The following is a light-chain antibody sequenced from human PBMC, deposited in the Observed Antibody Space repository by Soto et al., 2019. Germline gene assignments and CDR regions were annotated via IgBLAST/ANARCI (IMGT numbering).Light chain of an antibody. CDR1: SSDDGGFDH. CDR2: DVS. Sequence: QSALTQPASVSGSPGQSSTISCTGASSDDGGFDHVSWYQQHPGKVPRLLIYDVSSRPSGVSDRFSGSKSGNTASLTISGLQAEYEADYYCNSVTTTNTYVFGTGTKLTVL. J-gene: IGLJ1*01. V-gene: IGLV2-14*03. CDR3: NSVTTTNTYV.